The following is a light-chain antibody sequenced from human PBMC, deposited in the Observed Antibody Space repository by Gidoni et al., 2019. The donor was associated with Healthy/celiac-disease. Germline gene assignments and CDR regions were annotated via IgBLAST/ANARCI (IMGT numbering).Light chain of an antibody. V-gene: IGKV3-20*01. J-gene: IGKJ3*01. CDR2: GAS. Sequence: EIVLTQSPGTLSLSPGERATLSCRASQSVSSSYLAWYQQKPGQAPRLLIYGASSRATGTPDRFSGSGSGTDFTLTISRREPEDFAVYYCQQYGSSPRFTFGPGTKVDIK. CDR1: QSVSSSY. CDR3: QQYGSSPRFT.